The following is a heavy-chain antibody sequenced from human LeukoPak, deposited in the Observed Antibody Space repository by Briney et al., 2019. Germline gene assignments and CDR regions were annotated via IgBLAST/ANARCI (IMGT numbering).Heavy chain of an antibody. J-gene: IGHJ6*02. CDR1: GGSISSYY. V-gene: IGHV4-59*01. Sequence: SETLSLTCTVSGGSISSYYWSWIRQPPGKGLEWIGYIYYSESTNYNPSLKSRVTISVDTSKNQFSLKLSSVTAADTAVYYCARGSRAPYYYYGMDVWGQGTTVTVSS. D-gene: IGHD3-10*01. CDR2: IYYSEST. CDR3: ARGSRAPYYYYGMDV.